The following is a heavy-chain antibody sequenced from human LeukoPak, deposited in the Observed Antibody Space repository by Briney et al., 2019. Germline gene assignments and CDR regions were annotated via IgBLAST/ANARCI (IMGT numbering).Heavy chain of an antibody. CDR1: GFTFSDNY. Sequence: PGGSLRLSCAASGFTFSDNYMSWIRQAPGKGLEWVSVISISGATIHYADSVRGRLTISRDNAKNSLYLQMNSLRAEDTAMYYCARTIIGIYGSFEYYFDLWGQGTLVTVSS. V-gene: IGHV3-11*01. CDR3: ARTIIGIYGSFEYYFDL. J-gene: IGHJ4*02. CDR2: ISISGATI. D-gene: IGHD3-16*01.